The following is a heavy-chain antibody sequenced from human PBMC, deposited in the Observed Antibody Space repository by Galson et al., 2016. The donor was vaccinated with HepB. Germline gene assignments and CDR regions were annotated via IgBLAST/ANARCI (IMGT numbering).Heavy chain of an antibody. CDR3: ARPRRRIAVGGNYGMDV. CDR1: GYTFTSYD. J-gene: IGHJ6*02. V-gene: IGHV1-8*01. D-gene: IGHD6-19*01. Sequence: SVKVSCKASGYTFTSYDINWVRQATGQGLEWMGWMNPNSGNTGYAQKFQGRVTMTRNTSISTAYMELSSLRSEDTAVYYCARPRRRIAVGGNYGMDVWGQGTTVTVSS. CDR2: MNPNSGNT.